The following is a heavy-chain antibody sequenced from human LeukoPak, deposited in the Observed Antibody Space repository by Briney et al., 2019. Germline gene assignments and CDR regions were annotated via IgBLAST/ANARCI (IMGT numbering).Heavy chain of an antibody. D-gene: IGHD1-26*01. CDR1: GGSISSYY. V-gene: IGHV4-59*01. J-gene: IGHJ4*02. Sequence: SETLSLTCTVSGGSISSYYWSWIRQPPGKGLGWIGYIYYSGSTNYNPSLKSRVTISVDTPKNQFSLKLSSVTAADTAVYYCARYSGSYEFDYWGQGTLVTVSS. CDR2: IYYSGST. CDR3: ARYSGSYEFDY.